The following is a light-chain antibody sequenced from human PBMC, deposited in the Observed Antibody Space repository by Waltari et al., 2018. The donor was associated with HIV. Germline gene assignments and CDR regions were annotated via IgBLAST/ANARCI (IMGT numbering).Light chain of an antibody. CDR3: QSYDSSLSGVI. CDR1: SSHIGAGYD. Sequence: QFVLTQPPSVSGAPGQRVTISCSGSSSHIGAGYDVHWFQQLPGTAPKLLIYGNNNRPPGVPDRFSGSKSGTSASLAITGLQAEDEADYYCQSYDSSLSGVIFGGGTKLTVL. V-gene: IGLV1-40*01. J-gene: IGLJ2*01. CDR2: GNN.